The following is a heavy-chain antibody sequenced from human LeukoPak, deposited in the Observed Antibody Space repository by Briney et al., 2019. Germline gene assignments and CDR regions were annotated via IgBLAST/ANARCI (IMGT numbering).Heavy chain of an antibody. J-gene: IGHJ6*02. D-gene: IGHD2-2*01. CDR3: ARPDQYYYYGMDV. CDR2: IIPIFGTT. CDR1: GGTFSSYA. V-gene: IGHV1-69*13. Sequence: ASVKVSCTASGGTFSSYAISWVRQAPGQGLEWMGGIIPIFGTTNYAQKFQGRVTITADESTSTAYMELSSLRSEDTAVYYCARPDQYYYYGMDVWGQGTTVTVSS.